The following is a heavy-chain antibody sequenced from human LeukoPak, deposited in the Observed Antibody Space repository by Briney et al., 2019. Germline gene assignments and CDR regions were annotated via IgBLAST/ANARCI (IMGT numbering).Heavy chain of an antibody. CDR1: GFTYTKRW. J-gene: IGHJ4*02. D-gene: IGHD3-10*01. CDR3: ARGPDSGTFYRYFDY. CDR2: IKPDGIEK. V-gene: IGHV3-7*01. Sequence: PGGSLRLSRAASGFTYTKRWLSWVRQSPGKGLEWVASIKPDGIEKQYLDSVKGRFFISRDNSSESLHLQMKGLRAEDTALYFCARGPDSGTFYRYFDYWGQGALITVSS.